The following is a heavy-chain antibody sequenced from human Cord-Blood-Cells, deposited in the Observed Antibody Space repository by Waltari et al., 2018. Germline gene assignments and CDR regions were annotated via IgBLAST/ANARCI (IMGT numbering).Heavy chain of an antibody. Sequence: QLQLQESGPGLVKPSETLSLTCTVSGGSFRSSSYYWGWTRHPPGKGLEGIGNIYYSGSTYYNPSRKSRVTISVDTSKNQFSLKLSSVTAADTAVYYCARVTDGITIFGVVIDYWGQGTLVTVSS. CDR2: IYYSGST. CDR1: GGSFRSSSYY. J-gene: IGHJ4*02. D-gene: IGHD3-3*01. CDR3: ARVTDGITIFGVVIDY. V-gene: IGHV4-39*01.